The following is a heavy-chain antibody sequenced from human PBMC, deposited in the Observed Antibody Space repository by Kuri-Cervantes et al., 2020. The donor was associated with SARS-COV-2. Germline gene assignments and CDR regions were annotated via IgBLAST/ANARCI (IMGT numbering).Heavy chain of an antibody. D-gene: IGHD1-26*01. V-gene: IGHV4-39*07. CDR1: GGSISSSNYY. J-gene: IGHJ4*02. CDR2: IYHSGST. CDR3: AACIVGATTVDY. Sequence: ESLKISCTVSGGSISSSNYYWGWIRQPPGKGLEWIGNIYHSGSTYYNSSLKSRVTISVDRSKNQFSLKLSSVTAADTAVYYCAACIVGATTVDYWGQGTRVTCYS.